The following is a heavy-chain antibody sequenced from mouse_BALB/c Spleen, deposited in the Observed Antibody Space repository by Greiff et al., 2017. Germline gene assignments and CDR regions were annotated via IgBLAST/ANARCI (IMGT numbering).Heavy chain of an antibody. CDR2: ISDGGSYT. V-gene: IGHV5-4*02. Sequence: DVKLVESGGGLVKPGGSLKLSCAASGFTFSDYYMYWVRQTPEKRLEWVATISDGGSYTYYPDSVKGRFTISRDNAKNNLYLQMSSLKSEDTAMYYCARGNYDYDWGFAYWGQGTLVTVSA. J-gene: IGHJ3*01. CDR1: GFTFSDYY. D-gene: IGHD2-4*01. CDR3: ARGNYDYDWGFAY.